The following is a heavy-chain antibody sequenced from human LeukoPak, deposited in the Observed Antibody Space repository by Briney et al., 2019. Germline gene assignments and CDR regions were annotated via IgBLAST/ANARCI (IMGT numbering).Heavy chain of an antibody. CDR3: ARGPPEHYYDSSGYYVYFFDY. CDR1: GGSIYSNTYY. D-gene: IGHD3-22*01. J-gene: IGHJ4*02. V-gene: IGHV4-39*01. Sequence: ASETLSLTCTVSGGSIYSNTYYWGWIRQPPGKGLEWIGNIYYNESTYYNPSLKSRVTISVDTSKNQFSLKLSSVTAADTAVYYCARGPPEHYYDSSGYYVYFFDYWGQGTLVTVSS. CDR2: IYYNEST.